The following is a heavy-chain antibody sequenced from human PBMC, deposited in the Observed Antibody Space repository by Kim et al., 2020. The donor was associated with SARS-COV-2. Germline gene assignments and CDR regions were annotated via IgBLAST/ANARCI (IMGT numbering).Heavy chain of an antibody. J-gene: IGHJ5*02. Sequence: SLKSRLTISVDTSKNQFSLKLSSVTAADTAVYYCARQVQQLVLGDWFDPWGQGTLVTVSS. D-gene: IGHD6-13*01. V-gene: IGHV4-39*01. CDR3: ARQVQQLVLGDWFDP.